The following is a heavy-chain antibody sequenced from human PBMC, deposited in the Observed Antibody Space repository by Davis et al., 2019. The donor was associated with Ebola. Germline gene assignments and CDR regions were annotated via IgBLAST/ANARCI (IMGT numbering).Heavy chain of an antibody. CDR3: ATMGQYYYDSSGYRSFDY. V-gene: IGHV3-48*02. J-gene: IGHJ4*02. D-gene: IGHD3-22*01. CDR1: GFTFGDYA. Sequence: GESLKISCTGSGFTFGDYALSWFRQAPGKGLEWVPYITGSSATIYYADSVKGRFTISRDNAKNSVYLQMNSLRDEDTALYYCATMGQYYYDSSGYRSFDYWGQGTLVTVSS. CDR2: ITGSSATI.